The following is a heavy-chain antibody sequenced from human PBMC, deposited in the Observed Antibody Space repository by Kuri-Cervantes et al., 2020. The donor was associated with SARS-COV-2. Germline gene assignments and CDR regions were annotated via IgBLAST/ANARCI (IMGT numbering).Heavy chain of an antibody. J-gene: IGHJ4*02. V-gene: IGHV3-64D*08. Sequence: GESLKISCSASGFTFSSYAMHWVRQAPGKGLEYVSAISSNGGSTYYADSVRGGLTISRDNSKNTLYLQMSSLRAEDTAVYYCVKVNNPQAAIYYFDYWGQGTLVTVSS. CDR3: VKVNNPQAAIYYFDY. CDR2: ISSNGGST. CDR1: GFTFSSYA. D-gene: IGHD2-2*01.